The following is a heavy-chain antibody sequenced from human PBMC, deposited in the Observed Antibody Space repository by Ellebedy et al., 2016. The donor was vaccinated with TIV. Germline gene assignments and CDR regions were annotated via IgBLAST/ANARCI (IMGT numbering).Heavy chain of an antibody. J-gene: IGHJ6*02. CDR1: GFTFSTYS. D-gene: IGHD2-2*01. CDR3: ARDTCCSDHGGGHSSYGMDV. Sequence: PGGSLRLSCAASGFTFSTYSMNWVRQAPGKGLEWLSYLSGGGGTKFYSDPVRGRFTISRDNAKRLLYREMNRLRDEDTAVYYCARDTCCSDHGGGHSSYGMDVWGQGTTVSVSS. V-gene: IGHV3-48*02. CDR2: LSGGGGTK.